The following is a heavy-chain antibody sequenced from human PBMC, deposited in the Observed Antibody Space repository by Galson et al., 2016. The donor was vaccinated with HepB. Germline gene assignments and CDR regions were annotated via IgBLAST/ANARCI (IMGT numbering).Heavy chain of an antibody. J-gene: IGHJ4*02. Sequence: SLRLSCAASGFTFSSSAMNWVRQAPGKGLEWVANIKQDGSGKYYVDSVKGRFTISRDNAKNSVYLQMNSLRGDDTAVYYCMSYSDAWYSGFWGRGTLVTVSS. CDR3: MSYSDAWYSGF. D-gene: IGHD6-13*01. V-gene: IGHV3-7*03. CDR1: GFTFSSSA. CDR2: IKQDGSGK.